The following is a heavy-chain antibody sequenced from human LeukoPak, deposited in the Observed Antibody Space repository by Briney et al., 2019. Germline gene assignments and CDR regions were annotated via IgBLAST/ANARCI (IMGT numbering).Heavy chain of an antibody. CDR2: INPNSGGT. J-gene: IGHJ6*02. V-gene: IGHV1-2*02. CDR3: ARCKLAAARMDV. Sequence: ASVKVSCKVSGYTLTELSMHWVRQAPGQGLEWMGWINPNSGGTNYAQKFQGRVTMTRDTSISTAYMELSRLRSDDTAVYYCARCKLAAARMDVWGQGTTVTVSS. D-gene: IGHD6-13*01. CDR1: GYTLTELS.